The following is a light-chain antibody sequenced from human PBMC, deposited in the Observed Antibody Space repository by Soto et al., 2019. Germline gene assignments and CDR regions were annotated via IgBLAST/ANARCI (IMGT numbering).Light chain of an antibody. Sequence: DIQMTQSPSSVSASVGDRVSITCRASQGISSWLAWYQQKPGRAPKLLIYTGSSLQIGVPSRFSGTGSGTEFPLTISSLQPEDVATYYCQQANSFPRTFGGGTKVEIK. CDR2: TGS. CDR1: QGISSW. CDR3: QQANSFPRT. J-gene: IGKJ4*01. V-gene: IGKV1-12*01.